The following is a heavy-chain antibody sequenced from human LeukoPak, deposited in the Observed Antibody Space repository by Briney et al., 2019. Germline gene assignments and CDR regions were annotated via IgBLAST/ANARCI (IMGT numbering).Heavy chain of an antibody. CDR2: IHPSGSS. D-gene: IGHD1-26*01. V-gene: IGHV4-4*07. Sequence: KTSETLSLTCTVSGGSISGYFWSWIRQPAGEGLEWIGRIHPSGSSNYNPSLKSRLTMSVDTSKNQFSLNLSSVTAADTAVYFCARDGNVERPYDSWGQGTLVTVSP. CDR3: ARDGNVERPYDS. CDR1: GGSISGYF. J-gene: IGHJ4*02.